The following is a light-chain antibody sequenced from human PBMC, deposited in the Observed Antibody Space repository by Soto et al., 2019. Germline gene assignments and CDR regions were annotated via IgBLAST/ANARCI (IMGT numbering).Light chain of an antibody. V-gene: IGLV2-14*01. J-gene: IGLJ1*01. CDR3: SSYTTLSTHV. CDR2: DVR. Sequence: QSALTQPASVSGSPGQSITISCTGTSRDVGGYNYVSWYQQHPGKAPKLMIYDVRNRPSGVSNRFSGSKSVNTASLTISGLQAEDEADYYCSSYTTLSTHVFGTGTKAPS. CDR1: SRDVGGYNY.